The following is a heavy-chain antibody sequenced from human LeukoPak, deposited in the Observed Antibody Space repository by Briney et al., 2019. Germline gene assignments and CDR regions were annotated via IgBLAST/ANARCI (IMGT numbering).Heavy chain of an antibody. V-gene: IGHV4-59*01. J-gene: IGHJ4*02. CDR1: GGSISSYY. Sequence: PSETLSLTCTVSGGSISSYYWSWVRQPPGKGLEWIGYIYYTGSTNYNPSLKSRVTISGDTSKSQFSLKLSSVTAADTAVYYCAKSSGYYYPIDYWGQGTLVTVSS. D-gene: IGHD3-22*01. CDR3: AKSSGYYYPIDY. CDR2: IYYTGST.